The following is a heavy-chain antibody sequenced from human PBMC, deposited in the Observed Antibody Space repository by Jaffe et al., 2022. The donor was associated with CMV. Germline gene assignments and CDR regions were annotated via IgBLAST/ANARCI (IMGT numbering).Heavy chain of an antibody. V-gene: IGHV3-21*01. D-gene: IGHD1-26*01. Sequence: EVQLVESGGGLVKPGGSLRLSCAASGFTFSSYSMNWVRQAPGKGLEWVSSISSSSSYIYYADSVKGRFTISRDNAKNSLYLQMNSLRAEDTAVYYCARAQDPGIDYYYYYMDVWGKGTTVTVSS. CDR2: ISSSSSYI. CDR1: GFTFSSYS. CDR3: ARAQDPGIDYYYYYMDV. J-gene: IGHJ6*03.